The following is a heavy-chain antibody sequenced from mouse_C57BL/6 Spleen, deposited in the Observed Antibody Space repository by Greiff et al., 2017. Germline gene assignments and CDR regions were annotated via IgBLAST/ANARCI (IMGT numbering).Heavy chain of an antibody. D-gene: IGHD2-1*01. CDR2: ISSGGSYT. J-gene: IGHJ4*01. V-gene: IGHV5-6*01. CDR3: ACHYYGNYDYYAMDY. CDR1: GFTFSSYG. Sequence: VQLKESGGDLVKPGGSLKLSCAASGFTFSSYGMSWVRQTPDKRLEWVATISSGGSYTYYPDSVKGRFTISRDNAKNTLYLQMSSLKSEDTAMDYYACHYYGNYDYYAMDYWGQGTSVTFSS.